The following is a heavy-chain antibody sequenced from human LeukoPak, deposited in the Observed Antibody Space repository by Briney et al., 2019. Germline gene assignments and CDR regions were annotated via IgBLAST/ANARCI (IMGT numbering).Heavy chain of an antibody. D-gene: IGHD3-10*02. CDR2: IIPIFGTA. CDR3: AVNYYVQPLRYDY. CDR1: GGTFSSYA. J-gene: IGHJ4*02. Sequence: SVKVSCKASGGTFSSYAISWVRQAPGQGLEWMGRIIPIFGTASYAQKFQGRVTITTDESTSTAYMELSSLRSEDTAVYYCAVNYYVQPLRYDYWGQGTLVTVSS. V-gene: IGHV1-69*05.